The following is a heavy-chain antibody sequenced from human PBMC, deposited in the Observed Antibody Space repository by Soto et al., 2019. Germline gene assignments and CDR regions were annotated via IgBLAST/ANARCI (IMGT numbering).Heavy chain of an antibody. CDR1: GFSFSDFE. CDR2: ISSGGTTK. J-gene: IGHJ5*02. Sequence: GGSLRLSCATSGFSFSDFEMHWVRQAPGKGLEWVSYISSGGTTKYYADSVKGRFTISRDNAKNSLFLQMNSLRAEDTAVYYCAREYYDILTGLYLNWFERWGQGTLVTVSS. D-gene: IGHD3-9*01. V-gene: IGHV3-48*03. CDR3: AREYYDILTGLYLNWFER.